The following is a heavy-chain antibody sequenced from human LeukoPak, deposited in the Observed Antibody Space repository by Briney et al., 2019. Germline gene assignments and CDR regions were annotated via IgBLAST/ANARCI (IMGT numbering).Heavy chain of an antibody. J-gene: IGHJ4*02. CDR2: INTSGGRT. CDR3: AKQAFGDYLYYFDY. Sequence: GGSLRLSCAASGFIFSTYVMTWVRQVPGKGLEWVSSINTSGGRTHYADSVKGRFTISRDNSKNTLYLQMSGLRVEDTAVYYCAKQAFGDYLYYFDYWGQGTLVTVSS. D-gene: IGHD4-17*01. V-gene: IGHV3-23*01. CDR1: GFIFSTYV.